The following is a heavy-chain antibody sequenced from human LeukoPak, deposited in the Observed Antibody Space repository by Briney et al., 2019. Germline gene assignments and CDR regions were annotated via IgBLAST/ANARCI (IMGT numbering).Heavy chain of an antibody. D-gene: IGHD5-12*01. J-gene: IGHJ4*02. CDR3: ARDRSSGYDYGIRGAFDD. Sequence: AGGSLRLSRAASGFTFSSYWMSWVRQAPGKGLEWVANIKQDGSEKYYVDSVKGRFTISRDNAKNSLYLQMNSLRAEDTAVYYCARDRSSGYDYGIRGAFDDWGQGTLVAVSS. CDR2: IKQDGSEK. V-gene: IGHV3-7*03. CDR1: GFTFSSYW.